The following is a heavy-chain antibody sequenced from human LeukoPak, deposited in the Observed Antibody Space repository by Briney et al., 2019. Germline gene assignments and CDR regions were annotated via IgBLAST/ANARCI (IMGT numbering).Heavy chain of an antibody. CDR1: GFTFRDYY. J-gene: IGHJ2*01. V-gene: IGHV3-11*03. Sequence: GGSLRLSCAAAGFTFRDYYMNWIRQAPGRGLEWVSYISSSSSSTNYADSVKGRFTISRDNAKNSLDLQMNSLRAEDTAVYYCSRTNCGVWYFDLWGRGTLVTVSS. CDR2: ISSSSSST. D-gene: IGHD7-27*01. CDR3: SRTNCGVWYFDL.